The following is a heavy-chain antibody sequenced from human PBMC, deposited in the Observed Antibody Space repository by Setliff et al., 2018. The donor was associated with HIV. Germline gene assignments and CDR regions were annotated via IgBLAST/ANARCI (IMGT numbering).Heavy chain of an antibody. CDR2: IYPGDSDT. CDR1: GYSFTSYW. D-gene: IGHD5-18*01. Sequence: PGESLKISCKGSGYSFTSYWIGWVRQMPGRDLEWMGIIYPGDSDTRYSPSFQGQVTLSADKSISTAYLQWSSLKASDTAMYYCARQRVDTAMVLWGYYYYYMDVWGKGTTVTVSS. J-gene: IGHJ6*03. CDR3: ARQRVDTAMVLWGYYYYYMDV. V-gene: IGHV5-51*01.